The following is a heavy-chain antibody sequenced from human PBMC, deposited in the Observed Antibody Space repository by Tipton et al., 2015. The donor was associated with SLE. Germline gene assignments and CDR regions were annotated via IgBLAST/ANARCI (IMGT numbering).Heavy chain of an antibody. V-gene: IGHV4-34*01. Sequence: SLTCAVYGGSFSGYYWSWIRQPPGKGLEWIGEINHSGSTNYNPSLKSRVTISVDTSKNQFSLKLSSVTAADTAVYYCARGGGTDAFDIWGQGTMVTVSS. CDR3: ARGGGTDAFDI. J-gene: IGHJ3*02. CDR1: GGSFSGYY. D-gene: IGHD4-23*01. CDR2: INHSGST.